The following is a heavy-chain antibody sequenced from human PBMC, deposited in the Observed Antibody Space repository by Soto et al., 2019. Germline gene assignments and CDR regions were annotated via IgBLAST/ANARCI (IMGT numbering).Heavy chain of an antibody. CDR1: GFTFSSYS. J-gene: IGHJ5*02. CDR2: ISSSSTI. CDR3: VRDKKQAAAGPWFGP. Sequence: PGGSLRLSCAASGFTFSSYSMNWVRQAPGKGLEWVSYISSSSTIYYADSVRGRFTFSRDNAKNSLYLQMNSLGDEDTAVYYCVRDKKQAAAGPWFGPWGQGTLVTVSS. D-gene: IGHD6-13*01. V-gene: IGHV3-48*02.